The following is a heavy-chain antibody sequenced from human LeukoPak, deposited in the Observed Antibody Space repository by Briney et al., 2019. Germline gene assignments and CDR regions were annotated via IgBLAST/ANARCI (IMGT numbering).Heavy chain of an antibody. V-gene: IGHV3-30*18. D-gene: IGHD4-17*01. J-gene: IGHJ4*02. CDR1: GFTFRSYG. Sequence: GRSLRLSCAASGFTFRSYGMHWVRQAPGKGLEWVAVISYDGSNKYYADSVKGRFTISRDNSKNTLYLQMNSLRAEDTAVYYCAKSTYGERYFDYWGQGTLVTVSS. CDR2: ISYDGSNK. CDR3: AKSTYGERYFDY.